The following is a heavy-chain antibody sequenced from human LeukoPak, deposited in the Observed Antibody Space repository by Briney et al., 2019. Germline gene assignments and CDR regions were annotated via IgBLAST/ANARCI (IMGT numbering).Heavy chain of an antibody. D-gene: IGHD3-22*01. J-gene: IGHJ4*02. CDR2: INPSGGST. CDR3: ARDKNGYYDSSGYYPDY. Sequence: GASVKVSCKASGYTFTSYYMHWVRQAPGQGLEWMGIINPSGGSTSYAQKFQGRVTMTRDMSTSTVYMELSSLRSEDTAVYYCARDKNGYYDSSGYYPDYWGQGTLVTVSS. V-gene: IGHV1-46*01. CDR1: GYTFTSYY.